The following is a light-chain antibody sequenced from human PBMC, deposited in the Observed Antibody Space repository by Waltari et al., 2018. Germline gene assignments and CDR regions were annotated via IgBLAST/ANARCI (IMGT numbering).Light chain of an antibody. J-gene: IGLJ2*01. CDR1: GNDVGAYNY. CDR2: DVT. CDR3: SSYTTTTTVI. V-gene: IGLV2-14*03. Sequence: QSALTQPASVSGSPGQSITISCTGTGNDVGAYNYVYWYQQHPGKPPKLIIYDVTARPSGVSYRFTGSKSGDTASLTISVLQAEDEADYYCSSYTTTTTVIFGGGTKLTVL.